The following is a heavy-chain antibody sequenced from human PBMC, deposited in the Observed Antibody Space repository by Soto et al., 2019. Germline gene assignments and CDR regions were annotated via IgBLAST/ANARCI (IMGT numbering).Heavy chain of an antibody. Sequence: QVHLQESGPGLVKPSQTLSLTCTVSGCSISSGGYYWSWIRQHPGKGLEGIGYIYYSGSTYYNPSLTSRVTISVDSAKNQCPPKLSDGTAADTAVYYCARDFPEYCSSTSCYASWFDPWGQGTLVTVSS. CDR2: IYYSGST. V-gene: IGHV4-31*03. CDR1: GCSISSGGYY. J-gene: IGHJ5*02. CDR3: ARDFPEYCSSTSCYASWFDP. D-gene: IGHD2-2*01.